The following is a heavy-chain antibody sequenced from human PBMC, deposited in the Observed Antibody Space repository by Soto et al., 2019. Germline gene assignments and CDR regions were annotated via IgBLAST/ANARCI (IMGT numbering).Heavy chain of an antibody. V-gene: IGHV4-59*01. Sequence: SETLSLTCTVSGDSISTFYWGWMRQSPGKELEWIGYVYYTGSTNYNPSLKSRVTISVDRSKNQFSLKLTSANAADTAVYYCARGRTLRNYADDSSDYFYFFDYWGQGTQVTVSS. D-gene: IGHD3-22*01. CDR3: ARGRTLRNYADDSSDYFYFFDY. J-gene: IGHJ4*02. CDR2: VYYTGST. CDR1: GDSISTFY.